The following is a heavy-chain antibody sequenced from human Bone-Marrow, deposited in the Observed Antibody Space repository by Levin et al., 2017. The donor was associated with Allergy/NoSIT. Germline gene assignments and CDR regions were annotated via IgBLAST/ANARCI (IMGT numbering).Heavy chain of an antibody. Sequence: PGGSLRLSCAASGFTFSSYSMNWVRQAPGKGLEWVSSISSSSSYIYYADSVKGRFTISRDNAKNSLYLQMNSLRAEDTAVYYCATNIVATWGGIPDDYWGQGTLVTVSS. D-gene: IGHD5-12*01. CDR3: ATNIVATWGGIPDDY. CDR1: GFTFSSYS. CDR2: ISSSSSYI. V-gene: IGHV3-21*01. J-gene: IGHJ4*02.